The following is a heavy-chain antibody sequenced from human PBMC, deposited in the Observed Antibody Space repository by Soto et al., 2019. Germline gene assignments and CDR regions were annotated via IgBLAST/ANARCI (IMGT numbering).Heavy chain of an antibody. D-gene: IGHD3-3*01. V-gene: IGHV3-23*01. CDR1: GFTFNDCA. J-gene: IGHJ4*02. CDR2: ISGSGYDI. CDR3: AKSRPRATIFGVVINGFDY. Sequence: GGSVRLSCAASGFTFNDCAMSWVRQAPGKGLEWVSSISGSGYDIYYADSVKGRFTISRDNRKNMVYLQMDNLRADDTAVYFCAKSRPRATIFGVVINGFDYWGQGTLVTVSS.